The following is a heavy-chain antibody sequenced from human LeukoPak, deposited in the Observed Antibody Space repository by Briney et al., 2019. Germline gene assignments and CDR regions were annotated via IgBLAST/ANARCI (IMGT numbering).Heavy chain of an antibody. CDR3: ARDQSRGYDILTGYPFDY. J-gene: IGHJ4*02. Sequence: ASVKVSCKASGYTFTSYGISWVRQAPGQGLEWMGWISAYNGNTNYAQKLQGRVTMTTDTSTSTAYMELRSLRSDDTAVYYCARDQSRGYDILTGYPFDYWGQGTLVTVSS. D-gene: IGHD3-9*01. V-gene: IGHV1-18*01. CDR2: ISAYNGNT. CDR1: GYTFTSYG.